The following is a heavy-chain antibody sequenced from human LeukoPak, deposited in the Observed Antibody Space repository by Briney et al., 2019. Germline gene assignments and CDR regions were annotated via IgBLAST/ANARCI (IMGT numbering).Heavy chain of an antibody. Sequence: PGGSLRLSCVASGFTVSSSCMGWVRQAPGKGLEWVSVFYSGGTTYYPDSVKGRFTISRDNSESTLFLQMDNLRAEDTAVYYCARLEQNSFYYMDVWGKGTTVTVSS. CDR2: FYSGGTT. CDR3: ARLEQNSFYYMDV. CDR1: GFTVSSSC. V-gene: IGHV3-53*01. D-gene: IGHD1-1*01. J-gene: IGHJ6*03.